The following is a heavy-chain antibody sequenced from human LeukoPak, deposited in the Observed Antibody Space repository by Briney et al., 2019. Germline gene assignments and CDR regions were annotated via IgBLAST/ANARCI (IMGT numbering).Heavy chain of an antibody. V-gene: IGHV1-3*01. CDR1: GYTFTSYA. Sequence: ASVKVSCKASGYTFTSYAMHWVRQAPGQRLEWMGWINAGNGNTKYSQKFQGRVTITRDTSASTAYMELSSLRSEDTAVYYCAGLLWGANWFDPWGQGTLVTVSS. D-gene: IGHD7-27*01. CDR2: INAGNGNT. J-gene: IGHJ5*02. CDR3: AGLLWGANWFDP.